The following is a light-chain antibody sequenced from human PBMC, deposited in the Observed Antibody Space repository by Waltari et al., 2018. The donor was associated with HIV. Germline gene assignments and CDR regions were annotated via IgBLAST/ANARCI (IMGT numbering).Light chain of an antibody. CDR2: YKSDSDK. Sequence: QAVLTQPSSLSASPGASASLTCTLRSGINVGTYTINWYQQKPGSPPQYLLRYKSDSDKQHGSGVTSRLSGYKDASANAEILLMSGLKTEDEADYYCMIWYSSAGVFGGGTKLTVL. CDR1: SGINVGTYT. CDR3: MIWYSSAGV. J-gene: IGLJ3*02. V-gene: IGLV5-45*02.